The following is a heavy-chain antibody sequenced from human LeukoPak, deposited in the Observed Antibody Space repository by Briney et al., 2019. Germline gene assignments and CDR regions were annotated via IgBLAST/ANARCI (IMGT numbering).Heavy chain of an antibody. J-gene: IGHJ4*02. CDR2: INPNGGDT. Sequence: ASVKIPPQASGYTFTGYYIHWVRQAPGQGLEWMGWINPNGGDTSYAQKFQGRVTMTRDTSITTAYMELSRLRSDDTAVYYCARGPSSGWVLSQFDYWGQGTLVTVSS. D-gene: IGHD6-19*01. CDR3: ARGPSSGWVLSQFDY. V-gene: IGHV1-2*02. CDR1: GYTFTGYY.